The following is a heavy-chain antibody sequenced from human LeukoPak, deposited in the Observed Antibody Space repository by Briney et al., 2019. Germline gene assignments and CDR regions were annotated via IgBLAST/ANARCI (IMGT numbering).Heavy chain of an antibody. D-gene: IGHD2-2*01. CDR1: GGTFSSYA. CDR2: INPSGGST. CDR3: ASGYCSSTSCYEDY. Sequence: ASVKVSCKASGGTFSSYAISWVRQAPGQGLEWMGIINPSGGSTSYAQKFQGRVTMTRDTSTSTVYMELSSLRSEDTAVYYCASGYCSSTSCYEDYWGQGTLVTVSS. V-gene: IGHV1-46*03. J-gene: IGHJ4*02.